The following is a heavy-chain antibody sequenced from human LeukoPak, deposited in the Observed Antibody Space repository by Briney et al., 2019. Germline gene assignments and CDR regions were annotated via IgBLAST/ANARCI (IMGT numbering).Heavy chain of an antibody. CDR1: GGSISSSNW. D-gene: IGHD2-21*02. Sequence: PSETLSLTCAVSGGSISSSNWWSWVRQPPGKGLEWIGEIYHSGSTNYNPSLKSRVTISVDTSKNQFSLKLSSVTAADTAVYYCARLGSLIVVVTAIDAFDIWGQGTMVTVSS. CDR3: ARLGSLIVVVTAIDAFDI. J-gene: IGHJ3*02. CDR2: IYHSGST. V-gene: IGHV4-4*02.